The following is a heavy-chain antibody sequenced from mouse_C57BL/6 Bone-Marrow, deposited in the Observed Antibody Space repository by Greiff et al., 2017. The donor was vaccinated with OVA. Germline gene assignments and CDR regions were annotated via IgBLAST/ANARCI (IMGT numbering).Heavy chain of an antibody. Sequence: EVKVVESGGGLVQSGRSLRLSCATSGFTFSDFYMEWVRQAPGRGLEWIAASRNKANDYTTEYSASVKGRFIVSRDTSQSILYLQMNALRAEDTAIYYCARDRTGTFAYWGQGTLVTVSA. CDR1: GFTFSDFY. D-gene: IGHD4-1*01. CDR3: ARDRTGTFAY. J-gene: IGHJ3*01. CDR2: SRNKANDYTT. V-gene: IGHV7-1*01.